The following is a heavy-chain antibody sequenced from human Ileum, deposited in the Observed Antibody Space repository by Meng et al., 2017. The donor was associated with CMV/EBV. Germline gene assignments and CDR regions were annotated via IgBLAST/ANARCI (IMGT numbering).Heavy chain of an antibody. V-gene: IGHV1-2*02. J-gene: IGHJ4*02. CDR2: INPNSGRT. CDR3: ARVRQLWPEDYFDY. Sequence: ASVKVSCQASGYTFTGYYMHCVRQAPGQGLEWMGWINPNSGRTNYAQKFQGRVTMTRDTSISTAYMELSRLRSDDTAVYYCARVRQLWPEDYFDYWGQGTLVTVSS. CDR1: GYTFTGYY. D-gene: IGHD5-18*01.